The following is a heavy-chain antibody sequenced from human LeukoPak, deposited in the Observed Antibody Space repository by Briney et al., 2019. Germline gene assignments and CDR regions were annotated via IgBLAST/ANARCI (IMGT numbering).Heavy chain of an antibody. J-gene: IGHJ3*02. Sequence: GGSLRLSCAASGFTVSSNYMSWVRQAPGKGLEWVSVIYSGGSTYYADSVKGRFTISRDNSKNTLYLQMNSLRAEDTAVYYCAREPYYGGYRGHDAFDIWGQGTMVTVSS. D-gene: IGHD4-17*01. CDR3: AREPYYGGYRGHDAFDI. V-gene: IGHV3-53*01. CDR2: IYSGGST. CDR1: GFTVSSNY.